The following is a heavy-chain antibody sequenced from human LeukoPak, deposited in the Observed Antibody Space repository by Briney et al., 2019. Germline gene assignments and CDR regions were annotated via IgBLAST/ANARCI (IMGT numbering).Heavy chain of an antibody. CDR3: AREWDGMDV. J-gene: IGHJ6*02. V-gene: IGHV3-48*02. CDR2: ISSSSNFI. D-gene: IGHD1-26*01. CDR1: GLTFSSYS. Sequence: PGGSLRLSCAASGLTFSSYSMSWVRQAPGKGLEWVSYISSSSNFIYYADSVKGRFTISRDNAKNSLYLQMNSLRDEDTAVYYCAREWDGMDVWGQGTTVTVSS.